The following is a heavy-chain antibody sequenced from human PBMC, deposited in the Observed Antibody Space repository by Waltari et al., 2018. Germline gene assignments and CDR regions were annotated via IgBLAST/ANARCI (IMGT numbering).Heavy chain of an antibody. Sequence: QVQLQQWGAGLLKPSETLSLTCAVYGWSFSGFSWTWIRQPPGKGREWQGEIKPIGSTNYDPSLKGRVTHSVDTSKQQFSLKLSSVTAADTAVYYCAKGPHRNRLQLKSYYYGMDVWGQGTTVSVSS. CDR2: IKPIGST. J-gene: IGHJ6*02. CDR3: AKGPHRNRLQLKSYYYGMDV. V-gene: IGHV4-34*01. D-gene: IGHD5-12*01. CDR1: GWSFSGFS.